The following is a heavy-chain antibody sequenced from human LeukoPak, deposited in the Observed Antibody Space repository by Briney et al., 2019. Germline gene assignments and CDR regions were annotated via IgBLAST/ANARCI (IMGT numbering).Heavy chain of an antibody. J-gene: IGHJ4*02. CDR1: GFTFSNYW. Sequence: GGSLRLSCAASGFTFSNYWMHWVRQAPGKGLVWVSRINTDESHMNYADSVKGRFTISRDNAKNTLYLQMNSLRVEDTGVYYCVRGKLVNAVGHFDNWGQGTLVTVSS. V-gene: IGHV3-74*01. CDR2: INTDESHM. CDR3: VRGKLVNAVGHFDN. D-gene: IGHD4-23*01.